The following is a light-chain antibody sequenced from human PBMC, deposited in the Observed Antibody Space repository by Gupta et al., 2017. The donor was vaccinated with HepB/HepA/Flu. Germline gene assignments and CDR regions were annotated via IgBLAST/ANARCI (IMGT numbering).Light chain of an antibody. J-gene: IGKJ1*01. CDR3: QQCKRPPT. V-gene: IGKV4-1*01. CDR2: WAS. Sequence: DIVLTPSPDFLAVSLGARATINCKSSQSVLYSSNKKNDLAWYQQKPGQPPKRLIYWASTRESGVPDRFSGSGSGTVFILTIRSVQAEYVAFYYCQQCKRPPTFGQGTKVEIK. CDR1: QSVLYSSNKKND.